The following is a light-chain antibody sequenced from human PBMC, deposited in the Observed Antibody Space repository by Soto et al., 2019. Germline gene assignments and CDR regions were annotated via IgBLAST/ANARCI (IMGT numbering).Light chain of an antibody. CDR1: QSVTSSY. Sequence: EIVLTQSPGTLSLSPGERVNLSCRASQSVTSSYLAWYQQKPGQAPRLLIYAASSRATGTPDRFSGSGSGTDFTLTISRLEPEDSAVYYCQQYGSSPRYIFGQGTKLEIK. V-gene: IGKV3-20*01. J-gene: IGKJ2*01. CDR3: QQYGSSPRYI. CDR2: AAS.